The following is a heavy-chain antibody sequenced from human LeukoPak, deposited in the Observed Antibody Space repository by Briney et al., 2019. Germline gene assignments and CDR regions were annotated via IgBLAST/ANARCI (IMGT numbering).Heavy chain of an antibody. CDR2: MNPSSGNT. CDR1: GYTFSSYD. Sequence: GASVKVSCKSAGYTFSSYDINGVRQAPGQGIEYMGWMNPSSGNTGYTQKFQGRITMTRDTSIGTAYMELSSLKSEDTALYYCTRMRGYTYGYWYLDLWGRGTLVTVSS. J-gene: IGHJ2*01. D-gene: IGHD5-18*01. CDR3: TRMRGYTYGYWYLDL. V-gene: IGHV1-8*01.